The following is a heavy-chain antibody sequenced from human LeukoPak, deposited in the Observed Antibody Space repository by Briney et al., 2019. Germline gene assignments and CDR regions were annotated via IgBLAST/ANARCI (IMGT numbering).Heavy chain of an antibody. CDR2: VYYSGTT. CDR3: ARGYMIVATLDH. V-gene: IGHV4-39*07. D-gene: IGHD3-22*01. CDR1: GGSITTNSYY. Sequence: SETLSLTCTVSGGSITTNSYYWGWIRQPPGRGLEWIGSVYYSGTTYYNPSLKSRVTISGDTSKNQFSLNLRSVTAADTAVYYCARGYMIVATLDHWGQGALVTVSS. J-gene: IGHJ4*02.